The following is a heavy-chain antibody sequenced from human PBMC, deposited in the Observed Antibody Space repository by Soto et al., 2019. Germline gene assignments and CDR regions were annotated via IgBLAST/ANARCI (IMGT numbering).Heavy chain of an antibody. CDR2: ISAYNGNT. D-gene: IGHD2-2*01. CDR1: GYTFTSYG. CDR3: ARDQEGSIIVVVPAFDP. V-gene: IGHV1-18*01. Sequence: GASVKVSCKASGYTFTSYGISWVRQAPGQGLEWMGWISAYNGNTNYAQKLQGRVTMTTDTSTSTAYMELRSLRSDDTAVYYCARDQEGSIIVVVPAFDPWGQGTLVTVSS. J-gene: IGHJ5*02.